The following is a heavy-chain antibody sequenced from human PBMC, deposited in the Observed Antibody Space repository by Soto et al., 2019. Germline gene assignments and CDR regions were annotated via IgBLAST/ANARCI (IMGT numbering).Heavy chain of an antibody. CDR2: FDPEDGET. J-gene: IGHJ6*02. CDR3: ATAHGGTSDSSGYYGTGGYYYGMDV. Sequence: GASVKVSCKVSGYTLTELSMHWVRQAPGKGLEWMGGFDPEDGETIYAQKFQGRVTMTEDTSTDTAYMELSSLRSEDTAVYYCATAHGGTSDSSGYYGTGGYYYGMDVWG. V-gene: IGHV1-24*01. D-gene: IGHD3-22*01. CDR1: GYTLTELS.